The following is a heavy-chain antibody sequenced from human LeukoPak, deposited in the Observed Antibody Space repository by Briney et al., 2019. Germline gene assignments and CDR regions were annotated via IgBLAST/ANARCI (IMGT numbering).Heavy chain of an antibody. CDR1: GFTFSSYA. V-gene: IGHV3-30*01. J-gene: IGHJ6*03. CDR3: ARVGCSTSCYGFGYFYYYMDV. D-gene: IGHD2-2*01. Sequence: GRSLRLSCAASGFTFSSYAMHWVRQAPGKGLEWVAVISYDGDNKYYADSVKGRFTISRDNSKNTLYLQMNSLRAEDTAVYYCARVGCSTSCYGFGYFYYYMDVWGKGTTVTVSS. CDR2: ISYDGDNK.